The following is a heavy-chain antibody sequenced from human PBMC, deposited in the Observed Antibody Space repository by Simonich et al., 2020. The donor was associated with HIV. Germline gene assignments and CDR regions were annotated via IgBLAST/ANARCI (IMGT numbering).Heavy chain of an antibody. CDR2: INHSGIT. D-gene: IGHD3-3*01. CDR3: ARRDRELILYFDY. V-gene: IGHV4-34*01. Sequence: QVQLQQWGAGLLKPSETLSLTCAVYGGSFMGSYWSWIRQPPGKGLEWIGEINHSGITNYKSSLNSRATISVDKSKNQFSLKLSSVTAAETAIYYCARRDRELILYFDYWGQGNLVTVSS. CDR1: GGSFMGSY. J-gene: IGHJ4*02.